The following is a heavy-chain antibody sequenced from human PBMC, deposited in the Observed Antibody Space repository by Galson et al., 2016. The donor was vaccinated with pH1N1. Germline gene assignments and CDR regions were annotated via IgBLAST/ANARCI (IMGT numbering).Heavy chain of an antibody. V-gene: IGHV3-7*01. J-gene: IGHJ4*02. D-gene: IGHD3-3*01. Sequence: SLRLSCAASGFTFTTYWMNWVRQAPGKGLEWVANINQDGSKKYYVDSVKGRFTVSRDNAKNSLYLQMNSLRAEGTALYYCARAPFGVHSFWGQGTLVTVSS. CDR1: GFTFTTYW. CDR2: INQDGSKK. CDR3: ARAPFGVHSF.